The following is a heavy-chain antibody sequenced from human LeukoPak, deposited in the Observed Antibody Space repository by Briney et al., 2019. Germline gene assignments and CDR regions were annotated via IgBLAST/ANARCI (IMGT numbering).Heavy chain of an antibody. V-gene: IGHV3-23*01. CDR2: ISGSGGST. Sequence: PGGSLRLSCAASGFTFSSYAMSWVRQAPGKGLEWVSAISGSGGSTYYADSVKGRFTISRDNSKNTLYLQMNSLRAEDTAVYYCARDFGLLGGRDGYNFYYWGQGTLVTVSS. J-gene: IGHJ4*02. D-gene: IGHD5-24*01. CDR3: ARDFGLLGGRDGYNFYY. CDR1: GFTFSSYA.